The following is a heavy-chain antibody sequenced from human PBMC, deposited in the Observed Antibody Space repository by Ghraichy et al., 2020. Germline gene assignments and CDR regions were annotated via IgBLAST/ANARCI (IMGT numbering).Heavy chain of an antibody. CDR1: GFTVSSNY. J-gene: IGHJ3*02. CDR3: WALIVGADDAFDI. Sequence: GGSLRLSCAASGFTVSSNYMSWVRQAPGKGLEWVSVIYSGGSTYYADSVKGRFTISRDNSKNTLYLQMNSLRAEDTAVYYCWALIVGADDAFDIWGQGTMVTVSS. D-gene: IGHD1-26*01. CDR2: IYSGGST. V-gene: IGHV3-53*01.